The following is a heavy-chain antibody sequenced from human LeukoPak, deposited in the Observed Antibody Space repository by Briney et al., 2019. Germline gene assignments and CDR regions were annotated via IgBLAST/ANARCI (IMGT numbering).Heavy chain of an antibody. Sequence: GGSLRLSCEASGFTFSNYAMSWVRQAPGKGLEWVSPISGSGGSTYYADSVKGRFTISRDNSKNTLYLQMNSLRAEDTAVYYCAKVLRYCGGGCYPYYFDYWGQGTLVTVSS. D-gene: IGHD2-21*02. CDR2: ISGSGGST. V-gene: IGHV3-23*01. J-gene: IGHJ4*02. CDR3: AKVLRYCGGGCYPYYFDY. CDR1: GFTFSNYA.